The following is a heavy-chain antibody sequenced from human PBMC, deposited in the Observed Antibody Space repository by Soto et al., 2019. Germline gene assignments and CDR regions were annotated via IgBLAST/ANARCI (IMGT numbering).Heavy chain of an antibody. CDR1: GGSISSYY. CDR2: IYYSGST. V-gene: IGHV4-59*01. Sequence: SETLSLTCTVSGGSISSYYWSWIRQPPGKGLEWIGYIYYSGSTNYNPSLKSRVTISVDTSKNQFSLKLSSVTAADTAVYYCERYSLYYGMDVWGQGTTVTDCS. D-gene: IGHD3-16*02. J-gene: IGHJ6*02. CDR3: ERYSLYYGMDV.